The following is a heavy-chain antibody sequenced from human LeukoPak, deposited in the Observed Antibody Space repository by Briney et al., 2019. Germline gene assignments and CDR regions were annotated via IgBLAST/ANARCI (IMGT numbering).Heavy chain of an antibody. CDR2: ISSSSSTI. D-gene: IGHD3-3*01. Sequence: TGGSLRPSCAASGFTFSSYSMNWVRQAPGKGLEWVSYISSSSSTIYYADSVKGRFTISRDNAKNSLYLQMNSLRAEDTAVYYCARDLNDFWSGYSYDYWGQGTLVTVSS. J-gene: IGHJ4*02. CDR3: ARDLNDFWSGYSYDY. V-gene: IGHV3-48*01. CDR1: GFTFSSYS.